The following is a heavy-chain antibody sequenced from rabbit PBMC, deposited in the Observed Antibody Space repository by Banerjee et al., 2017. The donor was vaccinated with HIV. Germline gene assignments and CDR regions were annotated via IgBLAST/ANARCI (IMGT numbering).Heavy chain of an antibody. CDR3: AREDYIYGDGGVHHYFDL. V-gene: IGHV1S40*01. Sequence: QSLEESGGDLVKPGASLTLTCTASGFSFSGGNDMRWVRQAPGKGLEWIACMDAGGSGNTYYANWAKGRFTISKTSSTTVTLQMTSLTAADTATYFCAREDYIYGDGGVHHYFDLWGPGTLVTVS. CDR1: GFSFSGGND. J-gene: IGHJ4*01. D-gene: IGHD6-1*01. CDR2: MDAGGSGNT.